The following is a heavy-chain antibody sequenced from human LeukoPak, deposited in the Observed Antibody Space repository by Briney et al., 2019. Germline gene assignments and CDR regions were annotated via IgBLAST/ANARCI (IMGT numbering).Heavy chain of an antibody. CDR2: INHSGST. D-gene: IGHD2-2*01. CDR3: ARRRVVPAAFDP. CDR1: GGSFSGYY. Sequence: SETLSLACAVYGGSFSGYYWSWIRQPPGKGLEWIGEINHSGSTNYNPSLKSRVTISVDTSKNQFSLKLSSVTAADTAVYYCARRRVVPAAFDPWGEGTLVTVSS. J-gene: IGHJ5*02. V-gene: IGHV4-34*01.